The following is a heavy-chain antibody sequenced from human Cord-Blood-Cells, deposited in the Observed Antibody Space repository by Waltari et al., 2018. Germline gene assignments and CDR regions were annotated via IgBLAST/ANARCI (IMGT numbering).Heavy chain of an antibody. CDR1: GGPFSRNA. CDR3: ARAWATSTDAFDI. Sequence: QVQLVSSGAEVKTPGSSVKVSCKASGGPFSRNALSWVRQAPGQGLEGMGGIIPIFGTANYAQKFQGRVTITADESTSTAYMELSSLRSEDTAVYYCARAWATSTDAFDIWGQGTMVTVSS. J-gene: IGHJ3*02. D-gene: IGHD1-26*01. V-gene: IGHV1-69*01. CDR2: IIPIFGTA.